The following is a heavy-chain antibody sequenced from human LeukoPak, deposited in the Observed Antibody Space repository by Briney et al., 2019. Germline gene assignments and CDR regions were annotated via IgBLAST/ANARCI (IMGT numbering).Heavy chain of an antibody. J-gene: IGHJ4*02. CDR1: GFTFSSYA. V-gene: IGHV3-23*01. CDR2: ISGSGGST. D-gene: IGHD2-21*02. Sequence: GGSLRLSCAASGFTFSSYAMSWVRQAPGKGLEWVSAISGSGGSTYYADSVKGRFTISRDNSKNTLYLQMNSLRAEDTAVYYYAKGPRGGVVVTAMYFDYWGQGTLVTVSS. CDR3: AKGPRGGVVVTAMYFDY.